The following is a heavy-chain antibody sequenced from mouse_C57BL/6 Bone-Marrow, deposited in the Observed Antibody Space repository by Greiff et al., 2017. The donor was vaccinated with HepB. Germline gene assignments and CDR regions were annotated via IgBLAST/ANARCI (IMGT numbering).Heavy chain of an antibody. CDR3: ARTGARGTDWYFDV. D-gene: IGHD4-1*01. V-gene: IGHV1-61*01. CDR1: GYTFTSYW. CDR2: IYPSDSET. J-gene: IGHJ1*03. Sequence: QVQLQQPGAELARPGSSVKLSCKASGYTFTSYWMDWVKQRPGQGLEWIGNIYPSDSETHYNQKFKDKATLTVDKSSSTAYMQLSSLTSEDSAVYYCARTGARGTDWYFDVWGTGTTVTVSS.